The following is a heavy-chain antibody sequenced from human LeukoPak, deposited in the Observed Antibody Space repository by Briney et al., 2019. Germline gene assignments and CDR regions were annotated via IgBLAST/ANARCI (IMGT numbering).Heavy chain of an antibody. Sequence: GASVKVSCKASGGTFSSYAISWVRQAPGQGPEWMGGIIPIFGTANYAQKFQGRVTITADESTSTAYMELSSLRSEDTAVYYCAREVYGDYDEGCYFDYWGQGTLVTVSS. CDR3: AREVYGDYDEGCYFDY. J-gene: IGHJ4*02. D-gene: IGHD4-17*01. CDR2: IIPIFGTA. CDR1: GGTFSSYA. V-gene: IGHV1-69*13.